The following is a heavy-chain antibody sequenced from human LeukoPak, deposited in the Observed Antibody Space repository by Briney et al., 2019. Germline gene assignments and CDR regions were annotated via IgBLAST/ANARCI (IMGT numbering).Heavy chain of an antibody. D-gene: IGHD6-19*01. CDR3: AIVPVAGYFDY. CDR2: INPNSGGT. Sequence: ASVKVSCKPSGYIFTGYYMHWVRQAPGQGLEWMGWINPNSGGTNYAQKFQGRVTMTRDTSISTAYMELSKLRCDDTVVYYCAIVPVAGYFDYLGQGTLVTVSS. V-gene: IGHV1-2*02. J-gene: IGHJ4*02. CDR1: GYIFTGYY.